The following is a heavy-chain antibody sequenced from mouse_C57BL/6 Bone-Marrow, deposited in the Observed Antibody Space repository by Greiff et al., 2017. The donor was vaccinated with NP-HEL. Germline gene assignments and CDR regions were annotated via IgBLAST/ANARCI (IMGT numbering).Heavy chain of an antibody. Sequence: QVQLKESGAELVRPGASVKLSCKASGYTFTDYYINWVKQRPGQGLEWIARIYPGSGNTYYNEKFKGKATLTAEKSSSTAYMQLSSLTSEDSAVYFCAMNYYGSSYGAMDYWGQGTSVTVSS. V-gene: IGHV1-76*01. CDR2: IYPGSGNT. J-gene: IGHJ4*01. CDR1: GYTFTDYY. D-gene: IGHD1-1*01. CDR3: AMNYYGSSYGAMDY.